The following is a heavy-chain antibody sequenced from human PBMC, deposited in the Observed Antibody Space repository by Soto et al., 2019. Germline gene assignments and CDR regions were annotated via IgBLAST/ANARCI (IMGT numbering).Heavy chain of an antibody. CDR3: ARDIASPGGDYFDS. D-gene: IGHD2-21*01. J-gene: IGHJ4*02. V-gene: IGHV3-21*06. CDR1: GFTFRNYN. Sequence: EVQLVESGGGLVKAGGSLRLFCTASGFTFRNYNMNWVRQAPGKGLEWVSSISTGGAYMFYADSVKGRFTISRANAQNSLFLQIDSPRAKDTAVYYCARDIASPGGDYFDSWSQGTLVTVSS. CDR2: ISTGGAYM.